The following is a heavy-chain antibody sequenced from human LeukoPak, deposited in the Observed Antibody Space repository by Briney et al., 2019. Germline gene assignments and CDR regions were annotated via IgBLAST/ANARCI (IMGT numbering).Heavy chain of an antibody. Sequence: GGSLRLSCAASGFTFSDYYMSWLRQAQGKGLEWVSCISSSGSTIYYADSVKGRFTISRDNAKNSLYLQMNSLRAEDTAVYYCARDDYYDSSGYPRVVGASDYWGQGTLVTVSS. CDR1: GFTFSDYY. V-gene: IGHV3-11*01. CDR2: ISSSGSTI. J-gene: IGHJ4*02. D-gene: IGHD3-22*01. CDR3: ARDDYYDSSGYPRVVGASDY.